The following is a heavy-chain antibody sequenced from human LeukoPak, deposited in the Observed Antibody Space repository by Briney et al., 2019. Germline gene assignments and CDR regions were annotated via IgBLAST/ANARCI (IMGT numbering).Heavy chain of an antibody. D-gene: IGHD3-22*01. CDR2: IYPNTGGT. Sequence: ASVKVSCKASGYTFTDYYIHWVRQAPGQGLEWMGWIYPNTGGTKYAQKFKGRVTMTRDTSISTAYMDLKRLTSDDTAVYYCARDSYDTRGGDSWGKGTLVTVYS. J-gene: IGHJ5*01. V-gene: IGHV1-2*02. CDR3: ARDSYDTRGGDS. CDR1: GYTFTDYY.